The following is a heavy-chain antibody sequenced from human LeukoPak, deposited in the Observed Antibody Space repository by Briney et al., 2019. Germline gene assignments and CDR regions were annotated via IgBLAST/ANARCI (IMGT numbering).Heavy chain of an antibody. CDR1: GFTFSSYE. CDR2: ISGAGTSI. CDR3: ARDYTWAFDN. J-gene: IGHJ3*02. Sequence: GGSLRLSCAASGFTFSSYEMNWVRQTPGKGLEWVSYISGAGTSIYYADSVKGRFTISRDNAKNSLYLQMNSLRDEDTSVYYCARDYTWAFDNWGQGTMVTVSS. V-gene: IGHV3-48*03.